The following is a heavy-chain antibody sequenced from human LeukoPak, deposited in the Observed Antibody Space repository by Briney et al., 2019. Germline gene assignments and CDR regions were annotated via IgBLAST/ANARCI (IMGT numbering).Heavy chain of an antibody. CDR3: ARAGGSIAAAGTEGINFQH. Sequence: SETLSLTCTVSGGSINNYYWSCIRQPPGKGLEWLGYIYYGGSTNYNPSLKSRVTISVDTSKNQFSLKLSSVTAADTAVYYCARAGGSIAAAGTEGINFQHWGQGTLVTVSS. V-gene: IGHV4-59*01. J-gene: IGHJ1*01. CDR2: IYYGGST. CDR1: GGSINNYY. D-gene: IGHD6-13*01.